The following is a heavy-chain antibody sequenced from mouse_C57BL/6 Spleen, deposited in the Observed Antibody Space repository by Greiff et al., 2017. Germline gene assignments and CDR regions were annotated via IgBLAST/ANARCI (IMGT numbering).Heavy chain of an antibody. CDR2: IYPGSGST. CDR3: ARGREGYAMDY. J-gene: IGHJ4*01. V-gene: IGHV1-55*01. Sequence: QVQLQQPGAELVKPGASVKMSCTASGYTFTSYWITWVKQRPGQGLEWIGDIYPGSGSTNYNEKFKSKATLTVDTSSSTAYMQLSSLTSEDSAVYYCARGREGYAMDYWGQGTSVTVSS. CDR1: GYTFTSYW.